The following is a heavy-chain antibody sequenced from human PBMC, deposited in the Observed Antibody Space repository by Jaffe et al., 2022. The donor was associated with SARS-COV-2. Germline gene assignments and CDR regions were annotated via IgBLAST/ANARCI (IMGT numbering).Heavy chain of an antibody. CDR3: ASHDRGH. Sequence: EVGLVESGGGSVESGGSLRLSCTASGFPFSSHWMAWVRQAPGKGLEWLASIKPDGNSIYYADSMRGRSTISRDNAQSSLYLEMSSLRDDDTAVYYCASHDRGHWGQGTGVTVSP. CDR2: IKPDGNSI. J-gene: IGHJ4*02. CDR1: GFPFSSHW. D-gene: IGHD3-9*01. V-gene: IGHV3-7*01.